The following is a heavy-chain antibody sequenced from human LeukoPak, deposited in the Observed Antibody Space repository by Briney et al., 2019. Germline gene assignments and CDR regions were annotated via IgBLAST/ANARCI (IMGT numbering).Heavy chain of an antibody. V-gene: IGHV3-30-3*01. D-gene: IGHD2-21*01. CDR3: ARERQDTILHSGAFDI. J-gene: IGHJ3*02. CDR2: IASDGSHT. Sequence: PGRSLRLSCAASGFAFSTYFMHWVRQAPGKGLEWVADIASDGSHTFYVGSVKGRFTISRDNSKNTLYLQMNSLRAEDTAVYFCARERQDTILHSGAFDIGGQGTMVTVSS. CDR1: GFAFSTYF.